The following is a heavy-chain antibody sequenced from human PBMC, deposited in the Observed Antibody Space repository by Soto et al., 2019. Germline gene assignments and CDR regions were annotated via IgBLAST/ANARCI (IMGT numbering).Heavy chain of an antibody. Sequence: EVQLLESGGGLVQPGGSLRLSCAASGFTFSSYAMSWVRQAPGKGLEWVSAISGSGGSTYYADSVKGRFTISRDNYNNTLYLQMNSLRAEDTAVYYCANPRADSSSWYPNDYGIDVWGQGTTGTVSS. CDR3: ANPRADSSSWYPNDYGIDV. CDR1: GFTFSSYA. V-gene: IGHV3-23*01. CDR2: ISGSGGST. J-gene: IGHJ6*02. D-gene: IGHD6-13*01.